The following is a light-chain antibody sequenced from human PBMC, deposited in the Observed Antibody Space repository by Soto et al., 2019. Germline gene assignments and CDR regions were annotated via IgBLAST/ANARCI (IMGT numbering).Light chain of an antibody. CDR1: QTISNW. CDR3: QQYSNYSPWT. CDR2: DAS. J-gene: IGKJ1*01. Sequence: IQMTQSPSTLSASVGDRVTITCRASQTISNWLAWYQQKPGKAPKLLIYDASSLQSGVPSRFSGSGSGTEFTLTISSLQPDDFATYYCQQYSNYSPWTFGQGTKVDI. V-gene: IGKV1-5*01.